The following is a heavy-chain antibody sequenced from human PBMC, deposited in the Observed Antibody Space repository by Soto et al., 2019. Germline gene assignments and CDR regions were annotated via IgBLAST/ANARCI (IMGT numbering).Heavy chain of an antibody. CDR1: GFAFSSNS. Sequence: QVQLVESGGGVVQPGRSLRLSFADSGFAFSSNSMHWVRQAPGKGLEWVAVISYDASNKYYADSVKGRFTISRDNSNNTLYLQMKSLRHEVMAVCYCVSSEYLYRSGFDYWGQGTLVTVSS. CDR3: VSSEYLYRSGFDY. CDR2: ISYDASNK. V-gene: IGHV3-30-3*01. J-gene: IGHJ4*02. D-gene: IGHD6-19*01.